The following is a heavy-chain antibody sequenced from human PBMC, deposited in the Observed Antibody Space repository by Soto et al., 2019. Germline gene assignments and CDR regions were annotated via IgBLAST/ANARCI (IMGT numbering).Heavy chain of an antibody. CDR1: GGSVSNKTYY. CDR2: VYYSGTT. CDR3: ARTTTVPNTLRSRYFFDY. J-gene: IGHJ4*02. V-gene: IGHV4-61*01. Sequence: TLSLTCSVSGGSVSNKTYYWSWIRQPPGKRLEWIGYVYYSGTTNYNPSLKSRVTISVDLSKNQFSLRLSSVTTADTALYYCARTTTVPNTLRSRYFFDYWGQGTLVTVSS. D-gene: IGHD4-17*01.